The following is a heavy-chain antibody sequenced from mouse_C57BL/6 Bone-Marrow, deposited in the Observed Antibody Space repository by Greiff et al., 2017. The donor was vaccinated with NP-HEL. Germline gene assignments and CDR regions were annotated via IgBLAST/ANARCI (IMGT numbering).Heavy chain of an antibody. V-gene: IGHV5-12*01. CDR2: ISNGGGST. CDR1: GFTFSDYY. Sequence: DVQLVESGGGLVQPGGSLKLSCAASGFTFSDYYMYWVRQTPEKRLEWVAYISNGGGSTYYPDTVKGRFTISRDNAKNTLYLQMSRLKSEDTAMYYCARGYLVYFDYWGQGTTLTVSS. D-gene: IGHD5-1-1*01. CDR3: ARGYLVYFDY. J-gene: IGHJ2*01.